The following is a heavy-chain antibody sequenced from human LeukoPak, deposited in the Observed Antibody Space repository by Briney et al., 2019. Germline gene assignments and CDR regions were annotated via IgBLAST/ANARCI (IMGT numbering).Heavy chain of an antibody. CDR2: IIPILDVT. CDR3: ARDGVRGIITSDY. D-gene: IGHD3-10*01. CDR1: GATFSKYA. Sequence: GASVKVSCKASGATFSKYAISWVRQAPGQGLEWMGRIIPILDVTSYAQKFQGRVTITADKFTNTVYMELSSLRSEDTAVYYCARDGVRGIITSDYWGPGTLVTVSS. J-gene: IGHJ4*02. V-gene: IGHV1-69*04.